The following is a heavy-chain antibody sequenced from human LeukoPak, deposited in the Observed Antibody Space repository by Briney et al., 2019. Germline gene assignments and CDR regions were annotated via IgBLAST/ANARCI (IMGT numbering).Heavy chain of an antibody. CDR2: ISSSSSYI. J-gene: IGHJ4*02. D-gene: IGHD3-22*01. CDR3: ATRPVVITGTFNY. CDR1: GFTFSSYS. Sequence: GGSLRLSCAASGFTFSSYSMNWVRQAPGKGLEWVSSISSSSSYIYYADSVKGRFTISRDNAKNSLYLQMNSLRAEDTAVYYCATRPVVITGTFNYWGQGTLVTVSS. V-gene: IGHV3-21*01.